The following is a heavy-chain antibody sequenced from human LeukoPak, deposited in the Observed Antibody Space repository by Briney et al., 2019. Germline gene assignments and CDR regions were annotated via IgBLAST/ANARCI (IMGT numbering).Heavy chain of an antibody. V-gene: IGHV3-7*01. CDR2: IKQDGSEK. D-gene: IGHD6-13*01. CDR1: GFTLSSYW. J-gene: IGHJ4*02. Sequence: GGSLRLSCAASGFTLSSYWMSWVRQAPGKGLEWVANIKQDGSEKYYVDSVKGRFTISRDNAKNSLYLQMNSLRAEDTAVYYCARVTFAAAHFDYWGQGTLVTVSS. CDR3: ARVTFAAAHFDY.